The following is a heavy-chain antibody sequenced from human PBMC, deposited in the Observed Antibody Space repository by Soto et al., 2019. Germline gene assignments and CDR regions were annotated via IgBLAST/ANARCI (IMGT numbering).Heavy chain of an antibody. CDR3: ARFKFTKWELAPVDY. CDR1: GYTFTSYG. J-gene: IGHJ4*02. CDR2: ISAYNGNT. D-gene: IGHD1-26*01. Sequence: ASVKVSCKASGYTFTSYGISWVRQAPGQGLEWMGWISAYNGNTNYAQKLQGRVTMTTDTSTSTAYMELRSLRSDDTAVYYCARFKFTKWELAPVDYWGQGTLLTVSS. V-gene: IGHV1-18*01.